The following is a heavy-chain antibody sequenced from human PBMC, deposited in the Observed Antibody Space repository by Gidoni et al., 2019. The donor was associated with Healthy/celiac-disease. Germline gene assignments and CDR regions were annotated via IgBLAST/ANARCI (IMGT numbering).Heavy chain of an antibody. CDR1: GYSFPSYW. CDR2: IYPGDSDT. J-gene: IGHJ4*02. Sequence: ELQLVQSGAEVTEPGESLKISCNGSGYSFPSYWIGGVRQMPGKGLEWMGIIYPGDSDTRYSPFFQGQVTISADKSISTAYLQWSSLKASDTAMYYCARLPYYYDSSGYVWDYWGQGTLVTVSS. D-gene: IGHD3-22*01. V-gene: IGHV5-51*03. CDR3: ARLPYYYDSSGYVWDY.